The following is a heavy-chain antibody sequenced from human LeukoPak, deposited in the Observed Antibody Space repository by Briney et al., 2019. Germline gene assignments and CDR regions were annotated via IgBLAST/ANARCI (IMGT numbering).Heavy chain of an antibody. CDR1: GYTFTGYY. CDR3: ARDGHPGRYQLINLYNWFDP. D-gene: IGHD2-2*01. V-gene: IGHV1-2*02. CDR2: INPNSGGT. Sequence: ASVKVSCKASGYTFTGYYMHWVRQAPGQGLEWMGWINPNSGGTNYAQKFQGRVTMTRDTSISTAYMELSRLRSDGTAVYYCARDGHPGRYQLINLYNWFDPWGQGTLVTVSS. J-gene: IGHJ5*02.